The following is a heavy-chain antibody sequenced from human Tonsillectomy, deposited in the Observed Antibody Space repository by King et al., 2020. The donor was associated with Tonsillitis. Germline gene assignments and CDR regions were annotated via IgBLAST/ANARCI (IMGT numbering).Heavy chain of an antibody. J-gene: IGHJ3*02. CDR2: FFHSGSP. CDR1: GDSISSHY. D-gene: IGHD4-17*01. V-gene: IGHV4-59*11. Sequence: QLQESGPGLVKPSETLSLTCTVSGDSISSHYWSWLRQPPGNGLEWIGYFFHSGSPTYNPSLKIRVTLSVDTSKNQFSLKLSSVTVADTAVYYCARDRGDAYGAFDIWGLGTMVTVSS. CDR3: ARDRGDAYGAFDI.